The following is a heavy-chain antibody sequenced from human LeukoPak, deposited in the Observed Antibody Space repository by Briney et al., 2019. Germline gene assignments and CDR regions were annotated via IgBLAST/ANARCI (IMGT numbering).Heavy chain of an antibody. Sequence: GASVKVSCKASGYTFTSYGIRWVRQAPGQGLEWMGWISAYNGNTDYAQSLQGRVTMTIDTSTSTVYTELRSLRSDDTAVYYCARDVGRSYDLDYWGQGTLVTVSS. J-gene: IGHJ4*02. D-gene: IGHD3-16*01. CDR3: ARDVGRSYDLDY. CDR2: ISAYNGNT. V-gene: IGHV1-18*01. CDR1: GYTFTSYG.